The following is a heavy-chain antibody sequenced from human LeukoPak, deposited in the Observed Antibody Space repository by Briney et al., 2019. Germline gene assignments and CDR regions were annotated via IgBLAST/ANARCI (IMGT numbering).Heavy chain of an antibody. CDR2: FDPEDGET. J-gene: IGHJ4*02. V-gene: IGHV1-24*01. Sequence: WASVKVSCKFSGSTLSDLSMHWVRQTPGKGLEWMGRFDPEDGETMYAHRFQGRVTMTEETSAGTAYMELRSLRSEVTAVYYCTIDPVGGSGSLRYWGQGTLVTVSS. CDR1: GSTLSDLS. D-gene: IGHD1-26*01. CDR3: TIDPVGGSGSLRY.